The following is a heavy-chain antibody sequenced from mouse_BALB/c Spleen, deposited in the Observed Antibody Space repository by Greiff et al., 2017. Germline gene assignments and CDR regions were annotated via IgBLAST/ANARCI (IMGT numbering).Heavy chain of an antibody. D-gene: IGHD2-1*01. CDR1: GYTFTDYA. CDR2: ISTYYGDA. Sequence: SGAELVRPGVSVKISCKGSGYTFTDYAMHWVKQSHAKSLEWIGVISTYYGDASYNQKFKGKATMTVDKSSSTAYMELARLTSEDSAIYYCARYYGNFHYFDYWGQGTTLTVSS. V-gene: IGHV1S137*01. J-gene: IGHJ2*01. CDR3: ARYYGNFHYFDY.